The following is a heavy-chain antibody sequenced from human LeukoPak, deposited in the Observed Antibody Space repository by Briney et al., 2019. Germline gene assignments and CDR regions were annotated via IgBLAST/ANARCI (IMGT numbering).Heavy chain of an antibody. J-gene: IGHJ5*02. Sequence: ASVKVSCKASGYTFTSYAMHWVRQAPGQRLEWMGWINAGNGNTKYSQKFQGRVTITRDTSASTAYMELSSLRSEDTAVYYCAREVSGYSSGWHLNWFDRWGQGTLVTVSS. D-gene: IGHD6-19*01. CDR2: INAGNGNT. V-gene: IGHV1-3*01. CDR1: GYTFTSYA. CDR3: AREVSGYSSGWHLNWFDR.